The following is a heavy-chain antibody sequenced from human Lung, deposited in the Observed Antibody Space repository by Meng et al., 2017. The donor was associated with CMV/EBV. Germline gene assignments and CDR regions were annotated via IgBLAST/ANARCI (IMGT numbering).Heavy chain of an antibody. Sequence: QCQVVQSGAEVKKPGASVRVSCKASGYTFTHHGITWVRQAPGQGLEWMGWINAYNGDTNYAQTLQGRVTMTTDTSTSTAYMELRSLRSDDTAVYYCARVEVGITSGDYWGQGTLVTVSS. V-gene: IGHV1-18*01. J-gene: IGHJ4*02. CDR3: ARVEVGITSGDY. CDR2: INAYNGDT. D-gene: IGHD1-26*01. CDR1: GYTFTHHG.